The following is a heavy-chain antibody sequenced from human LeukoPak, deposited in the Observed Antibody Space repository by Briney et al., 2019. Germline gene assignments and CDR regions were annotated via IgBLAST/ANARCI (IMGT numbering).Heavy chain of an antibody. CDR1: GFTFSTYS. D-gene: IGHD4-17*01. CDR2: ISISTTTI. Sequence: GGSLRLSCAASGFTFSTYSMNWVRQAPGKGLEWVSYISISTTTIYYADSVKGRFTISRDNAKNSLYLQMNSLRDEDTAVYYCARTHDYDDYYHYWGQGTLVTVSS. V-gene: IGHV3-48*02. CDR3: ARTHDYDDYYHY. J-gene: IGHJ4*02.